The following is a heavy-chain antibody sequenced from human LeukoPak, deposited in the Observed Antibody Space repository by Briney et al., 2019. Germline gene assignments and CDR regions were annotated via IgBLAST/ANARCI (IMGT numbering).Heavy chain of an antibody. CDR1: GFTSGSYG. J-gene: IGHJ4*02. CDR2: IKEDGGDN. V-gene: IGHV3-7*03. D-gene: IGHD3-3*01. Sequence: GGSLRLSCAASGFTSGSYGMHWAGRPPAKGLEWVAKIKEDGGDNHYVDSVRGRFTISRDNAESALYLHMNSLRADDTAVYYCASNHDFRFDYWGQGILVTVSS. CDR3: ASNHDFRFDY.